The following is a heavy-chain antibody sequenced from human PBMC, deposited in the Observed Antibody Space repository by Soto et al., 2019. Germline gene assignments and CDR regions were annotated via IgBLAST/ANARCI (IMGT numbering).Heavy chain of an antibody. CDR2: IYYRGST. Sequence: SETLSLTCNVSGGSIDGYYWSWMRQPPGKGLEWVGYIYYRGSTNYNPSLKNRVTISLDTSKNQFSLRLSSVTAADTAVYCCARVQMFRNYFDPWGQGTLVTVSS. J-gene: IGHJ5*02. V-gene: IGHV4-59*01. CDR3: ARVQMFRNYFDP. CDR1: GGSIDGYY. D-gene: IGHD1-7*01.